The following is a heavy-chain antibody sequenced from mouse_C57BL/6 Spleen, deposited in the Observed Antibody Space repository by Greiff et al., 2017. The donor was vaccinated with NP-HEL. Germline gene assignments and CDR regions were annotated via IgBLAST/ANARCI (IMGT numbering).Heavy chain of an antibody. CDR1: GFNIKDYS. Sequence: VQLQQSGAELVRPGASVKLSCTASGFNIKDYSMHWVKQRPEQGLEWIGRIDPEDGDTEYAPKFQGKATMTADTSSNTAYLQLSSLTSEDTAVYYCTRWLLRGFAYWGQGTLVTVSA. V-gene: IGHV14-1*01. CDR3: TRWLLRGFAY. J-gene: IGHJ3*01. D-gene: IGHD2-3*01. CDR2: IDPEDGDT.